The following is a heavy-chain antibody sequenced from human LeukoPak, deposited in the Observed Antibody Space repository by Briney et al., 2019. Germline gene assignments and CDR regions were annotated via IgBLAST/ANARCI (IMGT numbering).Heavy chain of an antibody. CDR1: GGSISSYY. J-gene: IGHJ4*02. CDR3: AREYYVGAAAVFDY. D-gene: IGHD6-13*01. CDR2: IYYSGST. V-gene: IGHV4-59*01. Sequence: SETLSLTCTVSGGSISSYYWSWIRQPPGKGLEWIGYIYYSGSTNYNPSLKSRVTISVDTSKNQFSLKLSSVTAACTAVYYCAREYYVGAAAVFDYWGQGTLVTVSS.